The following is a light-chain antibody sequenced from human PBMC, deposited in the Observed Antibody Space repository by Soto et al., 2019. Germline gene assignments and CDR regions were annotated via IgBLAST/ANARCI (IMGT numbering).Light chain of an antibody. Sequence: EIVLTQSPGTLSLSPGERATLSCRTSQSVSSSYLVWYQQRPGQPPWLLIYVTSYRAACFPDRFTVTGSGTDFTLTIYRLEPEDLAVYYCHQYGSSALTFGGGTKV. J-gene: IGKJ4*01. V-gene: IGKV3-20*01. CDR3: HQYGSSALT. CDR2: VTS. CDR1: QSVSSSY.